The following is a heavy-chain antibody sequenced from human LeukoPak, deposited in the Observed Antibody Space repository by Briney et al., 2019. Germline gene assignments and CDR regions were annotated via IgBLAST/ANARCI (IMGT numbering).Heavy chain of an antibody. D-gene: IGHD1-26*01. Sequence: GGSLRLSCAASGFTLSNAWMSWVRQAPGKGLEWVANIKQDGSEKYYVDSVKGRFTISRDNAKNSLYLQMNSLRAEDTAVYYCAMSGSSLFDYWGQGTLVTVSS. CDR2: IKQDGSEK. J-gene: IGHJ4*02. V-gene: IGHV3-7*01. CDR1: GFTLSNAW. CDR3: AMSGSSLFDY.